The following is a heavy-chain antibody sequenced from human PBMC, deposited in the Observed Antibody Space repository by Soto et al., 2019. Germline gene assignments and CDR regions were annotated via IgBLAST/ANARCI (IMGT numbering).Heavy chain of an antibody. CDR1: GGSISSGGYY. J-gene: IGHJ5*02. Sequence: QVQLQESGPGLVKPSQTLSLTCTVSGGSISSGGYYWSWIRQHPGKGLEWIGYIYYSGRTYYTPSLKSRVTISVDTSKNHFSLKLSSVTAADTAVYYCARGDRYCSSTSCYAGWFDPWGQGTLVTVSS. V-gene: IGHV4-31*03. D-gene: IGHD2-2*01. CDR3: ARGDRYCSSTSCYAGWFDP. CDR2: IYYSGRT.